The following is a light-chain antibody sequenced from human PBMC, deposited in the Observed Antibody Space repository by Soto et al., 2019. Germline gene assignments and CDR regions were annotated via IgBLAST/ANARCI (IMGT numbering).Light chain of an antibody. J-gene: IGLJ1*01. V-gene: IGLV2-11*01. CDR2: DVS. CDR3: CSYAGSYTF. Sequence: QSALTQPRSVSGSPGQSVTISRTGTSSDVGGYNYVSWYQQHPGKAPKLMIYDVSKRPSGVPDRFSGSKSGNTASLTISGLQAEDEADYYCCSYAGSYTFFGTGTKLTVL. CDR1: SSDVGGYNY.